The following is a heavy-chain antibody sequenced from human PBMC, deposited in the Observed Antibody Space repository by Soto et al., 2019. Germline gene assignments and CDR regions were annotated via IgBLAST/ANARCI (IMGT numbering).Heavy chain of an antibody. CDR3: AREEYGSGSYEY. V-gene: IGHV3-33*01. D-gene: IGHD3-10*01. CDR1: GFTFSSYG. CDR2: IWYDGSNK. Sequence: QVQLVESGGGVVQPGRSLRLSCAASGFTFSSYGMHWVRQAPGKGLEWVAVIWYDGSNKFYADSVKGRFTISRDNSKNTLYLKMNSLRAEDTAVYYCAREEYGSGSYEYWGQGTLVTVSS. J-gene: IGHJ4*02.